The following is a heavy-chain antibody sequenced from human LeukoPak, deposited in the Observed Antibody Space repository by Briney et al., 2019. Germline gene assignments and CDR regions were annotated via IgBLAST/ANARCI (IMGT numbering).Heavy chain of an antibody. CDR1: GFIFSDYY. Sequence: GGSLSLSCAASGFIFSDYYMTWIRQAPGKGLDWVSYIDTTGHNVFYAGSVKGRFTMSRDNAKNSLYLQMNSLRAEDTAVYYCAKSYGIAVAGTWYYFDYWGQGTLVTVSS. V-gene: IGHV3-11*04. CDR2: IDTTGHNV. D-gene: IGHD6-19*01. CDR3: AKSYGIAVAGTWYYFDY. J-gene: IGHJ4*02.